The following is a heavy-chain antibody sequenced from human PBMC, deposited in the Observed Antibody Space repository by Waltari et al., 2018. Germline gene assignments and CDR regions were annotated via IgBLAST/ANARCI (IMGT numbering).Heavy chain of an antibody. CDR2: TSGSSGST. CDR3: ARQISNYVTFDY. J-gene: IGHJ4*02. Sequence: QVQLQESGPGLVKPSETLSLTCAVSGYSISSGYYWGWIRQPPGKGLEYIGYTSGSSGSTYANPSLKSRVTISKDTSKNQFSLKLSSVTAADTAFYYCARQISNYVTFDYWGQGVLVTVSS. D-gene: IGHD4-4*01. CDR1: GYSISSGYY. V-gene: IGHV4-38-2*01.